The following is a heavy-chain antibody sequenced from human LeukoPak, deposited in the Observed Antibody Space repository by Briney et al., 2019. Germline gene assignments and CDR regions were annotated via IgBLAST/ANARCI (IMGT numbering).Heavy chain of an antibody. CDR3: AKEYLVCSSASCSAFDI. V-gene: IGHV3-23*01. CDR1: GFTFSSYA. CDR2: ISGGGDRT. D-gene: IGHD2-2*01. Sequence: HPGGSLRLSCAASGFTFSSYAMSWVRQAPGKGLEWVSAISGGGDRTFHADSVKGRFTISRDSSKNTLYLQMNSLRAEDTAVYYCAKEYLVCSSASCSAFDIWGPGTMVTVSS. J-gene: IGHJ3*02.